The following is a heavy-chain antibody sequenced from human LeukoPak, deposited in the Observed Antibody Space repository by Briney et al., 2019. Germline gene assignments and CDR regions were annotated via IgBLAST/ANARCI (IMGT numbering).Heavy chain of an antibody. CDR1: GGSISGYD. CDR3: ARGVGTMVRGVSWFDP. J-gene: IGHJ5*02. CDR2: IYTSGST. Sequence: SETLSLTCSVSGGSISGYDWSWIRQPAGKGLEWIGRIYTSGSTNYNPSLKSRVTMSVDTSKNQFSLKLSYVTAADTAVYYCARGVGTMVRGVSWFDPWGQGTLVTVSS. V-gene: IGHV4-4*07. D-gene: IGHD3-10*01.